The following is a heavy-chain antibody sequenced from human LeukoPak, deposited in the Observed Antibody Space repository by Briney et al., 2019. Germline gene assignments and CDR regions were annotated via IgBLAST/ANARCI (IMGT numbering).Heavy chain of an antibody. CDR3: ARNIWFGESADAFDI. V-gene: IGHV1-2*02. Sequence: ASVKVSCKASGYTFTGYYMHWVRQAPGQGLEWMGKINPSGGSTSYAQKFQGRVTMTRDKSIRTAYMELSRLTSDDTAVYYCARNIWFGESADAFDIWGQGTMVTVSS. J-gene: IGHJ3*02. CDR2: INPSGGST. CDR1: GYTFTGYY. D-gene: IGHD3-10*01.